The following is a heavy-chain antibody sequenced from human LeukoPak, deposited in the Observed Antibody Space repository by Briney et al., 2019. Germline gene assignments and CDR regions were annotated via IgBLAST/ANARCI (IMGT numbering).Heavy chain of an antibody. Sequence: PGGSLRLSCAASGFTFSSYAVSWVRQAPGKGLEWVSAISGSGGSTYYADSVKGRFTISRDNSKNTLYLQMNSLRAEDTAVYYCAKAGYSGYDWHFDYWGQGTLVTVSS. D-gene: IGHD5-12*01. CDR2: ISGSGGST. V-gene: IGHV3-23*01. CDR1: GFTFSSYA. J-gene: IGHJ4*02. CDR3: AKAGYSGYDWHFDY.